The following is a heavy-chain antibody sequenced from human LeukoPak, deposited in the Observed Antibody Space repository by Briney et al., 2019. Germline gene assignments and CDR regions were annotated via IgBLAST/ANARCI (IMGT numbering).Heavy chain of an antibody. CDR2: MNPNSGNT. V-gene: IGHV1-8*01. Sequence: GASVKVSCKASGYTFTSYDINWVRQATGKGLEWMGWMNPNSGNTAYAQKFQDRITMTRNTSINTAYMELSSLTSEDTAMYYCARGWRFGEFSFDYWGQGTLVTVSS. CDR1: GYTFTSYD. CDR3: ARGWRFGEFSFDY. J-gene: IGHJ4*02. D-gene: IGHD3-10*01.